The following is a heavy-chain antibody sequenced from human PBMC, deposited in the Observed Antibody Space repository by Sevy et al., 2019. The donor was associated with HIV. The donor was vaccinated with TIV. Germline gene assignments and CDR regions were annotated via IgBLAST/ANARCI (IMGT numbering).Heavy chain of an antibody. D-gene: IGHD4-17*01. J-gene: IGHJ4*02. Sequence: SDTLSLTCAVYGGSFSGYYWSWIRQSPGKGLEWIGEINHSGSTNYNPSLKSRVTISADTSKNQFSLNLRSVTAADTAVYYCGRGRGTVTTPGHVDSWGQGTLVTVSS. CDR1: GGSFSGYY. V-gene: IGHV4-34*01. CDR3: GRGRGTVTTPGHVDS. CDR2: INHSGST.